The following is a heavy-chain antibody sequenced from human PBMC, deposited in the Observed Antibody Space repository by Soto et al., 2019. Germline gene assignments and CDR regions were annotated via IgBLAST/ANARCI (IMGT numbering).Heavy chain of an antibody. V-gene: IGHV4-61*01. CDR2: IYYSGST. J-gene: IGHJ4*02. CDR1: VGSCSSGRYY. CDR3: ARVAVAGSDY. Sequence: SGTLSLTWTVSVGSCSSGRYYWVWIRQPPGKGLEWIGYIYYSGSTNYNPSLKSRVTISVDTSKNQFSLKLSSVTAADTAVYYCARVAVAGSDYWGQGTLVTVSS. D-gene: IGHD6-19*01.